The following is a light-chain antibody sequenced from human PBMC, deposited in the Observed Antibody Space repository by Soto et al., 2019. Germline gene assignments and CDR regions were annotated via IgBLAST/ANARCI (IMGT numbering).Light chain of an antibody. V-gene: IGKV3-11*01. Sequence: EIVLTQSPATLSLSPGERATLSCRASQSVSSWLAWYQQKPGQAPRLLIYDASNRATGIPARFSGSGSGTDFTLTISSLEPEDFAAYYCQQHTNSPLFGGGTKVEIK. CDR1: QSVSSW. J-gene: IGKJ4*02. CDR2: DAS. CDR3: QQHTNSPL.